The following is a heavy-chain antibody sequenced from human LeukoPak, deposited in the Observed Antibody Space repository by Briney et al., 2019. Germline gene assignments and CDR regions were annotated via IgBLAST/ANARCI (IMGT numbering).Heavy chain of an antibody. CDR3: ARTSRGYYYMDV. Sequence: PSETLSLTCTVSGHSISSGYYWGWIRQPPGKGLEWIGNIYHSGSTYYNPSLKSRVTISVDTSKNQFSLKLSSMTAADTAVYYCARTSRGYYYMDVWGKGTTVTVSS. J-gene: IGHJ6*03. V-gene: IGHV4-38-2*02. CDR1: GHSISSGYY. CDR2: IYHSGST. D-gene: IGHD2/OR15-2a*01.